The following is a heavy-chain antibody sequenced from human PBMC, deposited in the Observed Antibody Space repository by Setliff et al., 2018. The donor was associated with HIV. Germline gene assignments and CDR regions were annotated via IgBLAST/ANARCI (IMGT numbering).Heavy chain of an antibody. V-gene: IGHV3-23*01. Sequence: GGSLRLSCAASGFTVSSTYMSWVRQSPVRGLEWVSVISGSGGSTFYADSVKGRFTISRDNSKNTLYLQMNGLRVEDTAVYYCAKDGISGGAYPPYYFDYWGHGTLVTVSS. J-gene: IGHJ4*01. D-gene: IGHD2-15*01. CDR2: ISGSGGST. CDR1: GFTVSSTY. CDR3: AKDGISGGAYPPYYFDY.